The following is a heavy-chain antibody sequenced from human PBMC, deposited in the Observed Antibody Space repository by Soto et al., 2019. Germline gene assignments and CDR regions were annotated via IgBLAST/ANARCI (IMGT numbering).Heavy chain of an antibody. CDR2: IIPIFGPA. Sequence: QVQLVQSGAEVKKPGSSVKVSCKASGGTFSIYAISWVRQAPGQGLEWMGGIIPIFGPANYAQKFQGRVTITADESTRKAYMELSSLISEDTAVYDCARVRIPIITVGGVAPSMDVWGQGTTVTVSS. V-gene: IGHV1-69*12. CDR1: GGTFSIYA. CDR3: ARVRIPIITVGGVAPSMDV. J-gene: IGHJ6*02. D-gene: IGHD3-16*01.